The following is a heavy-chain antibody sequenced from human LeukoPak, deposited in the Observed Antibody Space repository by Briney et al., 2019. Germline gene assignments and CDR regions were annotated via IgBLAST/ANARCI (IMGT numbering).Heavy chain of an antibody. J-gene: IGHJ4*02. V-gene: IGHV3-7*05. CDR1: GFTFSSYW. D-gene: IGHD1-26*01. CDR3: ARVWELSFDY. Sequence: GGSLRLSCAASGFTFSSYWMGWVRQAPGKGPEWVANIKEDGSQIFYVDSVKGRFTISRDNAKNSLYLQMNSLRAEDTAVYYCARVWELSFDYWGQGTLVTVSS. CDR2: IKEDGSQI.